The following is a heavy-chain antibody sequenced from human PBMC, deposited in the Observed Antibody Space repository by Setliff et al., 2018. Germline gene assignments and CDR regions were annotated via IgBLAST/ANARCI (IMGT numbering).Heavy chain of an antibody. D-gene: IGHD3-16*01. CDR1: DGAFSGSNSY. CDR3: AKIKAGGGSFDI. J-gene: IGHJ3*02. Sequence: SETCPSPAPGESDGAFSGSNSYWGWIRQPPGKGREWIGSVYPSGTAHYNSSLRSRATISVGTSENQFTLQLSSVTAADTAVYYCAKIKAGGGSFDIWGQGTMVTVSS. V-gene: IGHV4-39*01. CDR2: VYPSGTA.